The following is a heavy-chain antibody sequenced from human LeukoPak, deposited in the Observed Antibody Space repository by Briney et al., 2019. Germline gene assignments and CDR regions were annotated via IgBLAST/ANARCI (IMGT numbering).Heavy chain of an antibody. V-gene: IGHV3-53*01. CDR3: ARVGDHYHWYLDV. CDR2: LYSGESA. D-gene: IGHD3-10*01. Sequence: GGSLSLSCAASGFTVSTNYMNWVRQAPGRGLEWVSILYSGESAYYADSVKGRFTVSRDSSKNTLFLQMNALRAEDTAVYYCARVGDHYHWYLDVWGRGTLVTASS. CDR1: GFTVSTNY. J-gene: IGHJ2*01.